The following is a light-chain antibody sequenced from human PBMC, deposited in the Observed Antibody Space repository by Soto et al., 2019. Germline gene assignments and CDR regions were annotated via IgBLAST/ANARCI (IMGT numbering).Light chain of an antibody. CDR3: QQYDHLPPLS. V-gene: IGKV1-33*01. CDR2: DAS. J-gene: IGKJ4*01. CDR1: QDIKNY. Sequence: DIQMTQSPSSLSASVGDRVTITCQASQDIKNYLNWYQQKPGKPPNLLIYDASNLKTGVPSRFSGSGSGTHFTFTISSLQPEDIATYYCQQYDHLPPLSFGGGTKVEIK.